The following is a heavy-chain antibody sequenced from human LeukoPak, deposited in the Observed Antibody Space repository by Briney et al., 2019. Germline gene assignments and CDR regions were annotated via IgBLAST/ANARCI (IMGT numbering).Heavy chain of an antibody. CDR3: ARGFGGWYYYYGLDV. Sequence: GRSLRLSCIVSGFTFGDYALSWVRQAPGKGLEWVGFIRTKAYGGTDYAASVKGRFTISRDDSKSIAYLQMNSLKTEDTAVYYCARGFGGWYYYYGLDVWGQGTLVTVSS. CDR2: IRTKAYGGT. CDR1: GFTFGDYA. J-gene: IGHJ6*02. D-gene: IGHD6-19*01. V-gene: IGHV3-49*04.